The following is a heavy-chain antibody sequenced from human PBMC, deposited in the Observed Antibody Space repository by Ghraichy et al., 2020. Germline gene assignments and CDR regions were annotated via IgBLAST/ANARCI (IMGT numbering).Heavy chain of an antibody. J-gene: IGHJ4*02. D-gene: IGHD2-15*01. CDR1: GFILSNAW. CDR2: LKRKIDGVPT. Sequence: GGSLRLSCAASGFILSNAWMSWVRQAPGKGLEWVGRLKRKIDGVPTDYAAPVKDRFTISRDDSKSTLYLHMNSLKTEDTAVYYCVREDSGLAYWGQGTLVTVSS. V-gene: IGHV3-15*01. CDR3: VREDSGLAY.